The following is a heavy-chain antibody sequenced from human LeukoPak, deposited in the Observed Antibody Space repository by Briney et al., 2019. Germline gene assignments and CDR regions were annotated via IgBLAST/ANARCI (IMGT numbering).Heavy chain of an antibody. CDR3: VAEVEAADSPLGHLNFDS. CDR2: IYTSGST. D-gene: IGHD7-27*01. V-gene: IGHV4-61*02. Sequence: PSETLSLTCIVSGDSISSSSYYWSWIRQPAGKGLEWIGRIYTSGSTNYNPSLKSRVTISVDTSKNQFSLKLSSVTAADTAVYYCVAEVEAADSPLGHLNFDSWGQGILASVSS. CDR1: GDSISSSSYY. J-gene: IGHJ4*02.